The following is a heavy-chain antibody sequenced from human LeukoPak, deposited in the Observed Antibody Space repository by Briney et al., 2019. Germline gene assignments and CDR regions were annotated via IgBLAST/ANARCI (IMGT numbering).Heavy chain of an antibody. V-gene: IGHV3-23*01. CDR3: AKRGYYYGSGSYRNGYYYGMDV. J-gene: IGHJ6*02. CDR1: GFTFSNYA. Sequence: GGSLRLSCAASGFTFSNYAMSWVRQAPGKGLEWVSAISGSGGSTYYADSVKGLFTISRDNSKNTLYLQMNSLRAEDTAVYHCAKRGYYYGSGSYRNGYYYGMDVWGQGTTVTVSS. CDR2: ISGSGGST. D-gene: IGHD3-10*01.